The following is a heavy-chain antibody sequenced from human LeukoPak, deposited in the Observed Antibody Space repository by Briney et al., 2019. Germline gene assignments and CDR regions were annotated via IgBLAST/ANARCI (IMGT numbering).Heavy chain of an antibody. Sequence: GGSLRLSCAASGFTFSSYGMSWVRQAPGKGLEWVSAISGSGGSTYYTDSVKGRFTISRDSSKNTLYLQMNSLRAEDTAVYYCARARGLEPFDYWGQGTLVTVSS. D-gene: IGHD1-1*01. CDR3: ARARGLEPFDY. J-gene: IGHJ4*02. V-gene: IGHV3-23*01. CDR2: ISGSGGST. CDR1: GFTFSSYG.